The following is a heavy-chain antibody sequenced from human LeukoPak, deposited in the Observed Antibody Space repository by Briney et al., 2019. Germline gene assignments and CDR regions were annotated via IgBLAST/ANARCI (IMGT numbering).Heavy chain of an antibody. CDR2: ISGSGGST. J-gene: IGHJ4*02. D-gene: IGHD6-19*01. CDR1: GFTFSGYA. Sequence: GGSLRLSCAASGFTFSGYAMSWVRQAPGKGLEWVSAISGSGGSTYYADSVKGRITISRDNSKNTLNLQMSSLRAEDTAVYYCAKXXEYSSGWYLDYWGQGTLVTX. V-gene: IGHV3-23*01. CDR3: AKXXEYSSGWYLDY.